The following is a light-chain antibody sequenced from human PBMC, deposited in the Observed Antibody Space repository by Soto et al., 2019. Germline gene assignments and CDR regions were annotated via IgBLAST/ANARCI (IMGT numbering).Light chain of an antibody. Sequence: EIVLTQSPGTLSLSPGERATLSCRASQSVISSYIAWYQQKPGQAPRLLIYGASSRATGIPDRFSGSGSGTDFTLTISRLEPEDFAAYYCQQYGSSPPMYTFGQGTRLEIK. CDR1: QSVISSY. CDR2: GAS. CDR3: QQYGSSPPMYT. V-gene: IGKV3-20*01. J-gene: IGKJ2*01.